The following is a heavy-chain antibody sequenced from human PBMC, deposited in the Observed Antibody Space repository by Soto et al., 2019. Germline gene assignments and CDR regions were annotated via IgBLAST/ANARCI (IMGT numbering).Heavy chain of an antibody. J-gene: IGHJ6*02. CDR1: GGTFSSYA. CDR2: IIPIFGTA. Sequence: AASVKVSCKASGGTFSSYAISWVRQAPGQGLEWMGGIIPIFGTANYAQKFQGRVTITADESTSTAYMELSSVTAADTAVYYCARDFIAAAGTVYYYGMDVWGQGTTVTVSS. V-gene: IGHV1-69*13. CDR3: ARDFIAAAGTVYYYGMDV. D-gene: IGHD6-13*01.